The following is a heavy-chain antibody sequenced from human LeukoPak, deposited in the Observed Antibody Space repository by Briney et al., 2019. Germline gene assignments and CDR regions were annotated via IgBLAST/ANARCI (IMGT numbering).Heavy chain of an antibody. J-gene: IGHJ4*02. Sequence: GGSLRLSCAASGFTFSSYSMNWVRQAPGKGLEWVSSISSSSSCIYYADSVKGRFTISRDNAKNSLYLQMNSLRAEDTAIYYCAKYGPQDSGSSHFDYWGQGALVTVSS. V-gene: IGHV3-21*04. CDR1: GFTFSSYS. D-gene: IGHD1-26*01. CDR2: ISSSSSCI. CDR3: AKYGPQDSGSSHFDY.